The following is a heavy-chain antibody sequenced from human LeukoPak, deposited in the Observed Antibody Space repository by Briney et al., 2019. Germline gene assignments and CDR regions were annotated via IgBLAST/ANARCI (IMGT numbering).Heavy chain of an antibody. CDR1: GGTLSSYA. V-gene: IGHV1-69*05. CDR2: IIPIFGTA. CDR3: SRHFWSGYYCDY. Sequence: SVKVSCKASGGTLSSYAISWVRQAPGQGLEWMGGIIPIFGTANYAQKFQGRVTITTDESTSTAYMELSSLRSEDTAVYYCSRHFWSGYYCDYWGQGTLVTVSS. J-gene: IGHJ4*02. D-gene: IGHD3-3*02.